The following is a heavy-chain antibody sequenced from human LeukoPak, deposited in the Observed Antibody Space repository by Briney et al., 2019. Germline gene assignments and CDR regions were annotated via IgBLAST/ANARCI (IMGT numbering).Heavy chain of an antibody. D-gene: IGHD2-2*01. CDR3: ASIVVVPAAMIY. Sequence: ASVKVSCKASGGTFSSYAISWVRQAPGQGLEWMGGIIPIFGTANYAQKFQGRVTITTDESTSTAYMELSSLRSEDTAVYYCASIVVVPAAMIYWGQGTLVTVSS. CDR2: IIPIFGTA. V-gene: IGHV1-69*05. CDR1: GGTFSSYA. J-gene: IGHJ4*02.